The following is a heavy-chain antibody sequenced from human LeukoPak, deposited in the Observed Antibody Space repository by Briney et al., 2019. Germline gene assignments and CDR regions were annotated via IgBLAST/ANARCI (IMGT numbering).Heavy chain of an antibody. CDR1: GGSISSYY. J-gene: IGHJ5*02. D-gene: IGHD3-10*01. Sequence: PSGTLSLTCTVPGGSISSYYWSWIRQPPGKGLEWIGYMYYSGSTNYNPSTNYNPSLKSRVTISVDTSKNQFSLKLSSVTAADTAVYYCARVSLLWFGELSYDPWGQGTLVTVSS. V-gene: IGHV4-59*08. CDR3: ARVSLLWFGELSYDP. CDR2: MYYSGST.